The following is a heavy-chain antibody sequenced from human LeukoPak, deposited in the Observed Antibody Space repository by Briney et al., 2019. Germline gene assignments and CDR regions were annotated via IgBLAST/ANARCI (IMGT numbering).Heavy chain of an antibody. CDR1: NGSFSNYY. D-gene: IGHD5-24*01. Sequence: SETLSLTCAVFNGSFSNYYWSWIRQSPGKRLEWIGEINRGSTNYNPSLKTRVTISVDTSENQFSLTLNSVTAVDTAVYYCARGMGQFDSWGQGTLVTVSS. CDR2: INRGST. V-gene: IGHV4-34*01. J-gene: IGHJ4*02. CDR3: ARGMGQFDS.